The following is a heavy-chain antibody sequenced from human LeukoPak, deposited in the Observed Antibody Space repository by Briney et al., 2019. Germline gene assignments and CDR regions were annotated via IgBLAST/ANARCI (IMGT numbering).Heavy chain of an antibody. CDR3: ARSSRRGYSYGLDY. CDR1: GGSISSSSYY. Sequence: PSETLSLTCTVSGGSISSSSYYWGWIRQPPGKGLEWIGSIYYSGSTYYNPSLKSRVTISVDTSKNQFSLKLSSVTAADTAVYYCARSSRRGYSYGLDYWGQGTLVTVSS. J-gene: IGHJ4*02. V-gene: IGHV4-39*07. CDR2: IYYSGST. D-gene: IGHD5-18*01.